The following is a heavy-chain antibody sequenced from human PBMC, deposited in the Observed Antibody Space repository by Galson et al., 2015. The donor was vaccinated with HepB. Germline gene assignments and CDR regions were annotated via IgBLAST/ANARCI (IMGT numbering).Heavy chain of an antibody. CDR3: ARPYCGGDCTTPGDY. Sequence: SLRLSCAASGFTFSSYSMNWVRQAPGKGLEWVSSISSSSSYIYYADSVKGRFTISRDNAKNSLYLQMNSLRAEDTAVYHCARPYCGGDCTTPGDYWGQGTLVTVSS. D-gene: IGHD2-21*02. CDR1: GFTFSSYS. CDR2: ISSSSSYI. J-gene: IGHJ4*02. V-gene: IGHV3-21*01.